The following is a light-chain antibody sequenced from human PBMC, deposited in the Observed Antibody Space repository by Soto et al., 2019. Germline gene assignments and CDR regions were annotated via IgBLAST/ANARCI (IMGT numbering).Light chain of an antibody. CDR3: ATWDDTLNGRV. V-gene: IGLV2-14*01. Sequence: QSALTQPASVSGSPGQSITISCTGTSSDVGGYNFVSWYQQHPGKAPKLMIFEVNNRPSGVSNRFSGSKSGNTASLTISGLQAEDEADYYCATWDDTLNGRVFGGGTKVTVL. CDR2: EVN. J-gene: IGLJ3*02. CDR1: SSDVGGYNF.